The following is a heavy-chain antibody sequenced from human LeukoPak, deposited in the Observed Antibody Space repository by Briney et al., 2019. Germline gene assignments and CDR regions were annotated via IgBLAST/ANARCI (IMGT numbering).Heavy chain of an antibody. CDR1: GFTFDDYA. V-gene: IGHV3-9*01. J-gene: IGHJ4*02. Sequence: PGRSLRLSCAASGFTFDDYAMHWVRQAPGKGLERVSGISWNSGSIGYADSVKGRFTISRDNAKNSLYLQMNSLRAEDTAVYYCAKGKYQLPPLPPRAKYYFDYWGQGTLVTVSS. CDR2: ISWNSGSI. CDR3: AKGKYQLPPLPPRAKYYFDY. D-gene: IGHD2-2*01.